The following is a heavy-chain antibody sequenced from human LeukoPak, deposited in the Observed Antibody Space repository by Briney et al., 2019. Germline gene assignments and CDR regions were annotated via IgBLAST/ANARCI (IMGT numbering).Heavy chain of an antibody. D-gene: IGHD6-19*01. CDR2: ISGSGGST. J-gene: IGHJ4*02. CDR3: AKGEIAVAGPFDY. V-gene: IGHV3-23*01. CDR1: GFTFSSYA. Sequence: GGSLRLSCAASGFTFSSYAMSWVRQAPGKGLEWVSAISGSGGSTYYADSVKGRFTISRDNSKNTLYLRMNSLRAEDTATYYCAKGEIAVAGPFDYWGQGTLVTVSS.